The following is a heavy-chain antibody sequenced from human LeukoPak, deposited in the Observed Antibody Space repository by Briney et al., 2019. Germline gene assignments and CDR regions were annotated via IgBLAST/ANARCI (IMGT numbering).Heavy chain of an antibody. Sequence: SETLSLTCTVSGGSISSNAYYWAWIRQPPGKGLEWIGSIYSSVSTYYNPSLKSRVTISVDTSKNQFSLRLSSVTAADTALYYCAYSGSYGHLGYWGQGVLVTVYS. D-gene: IGHD1-26*01. J-gene: IGHJ4*02. CDR3: AYSGSYGHLGY. CDR2: IYSSVST. CDR1: GGSISSNAYY. V-gene: IGHV4-39*01.